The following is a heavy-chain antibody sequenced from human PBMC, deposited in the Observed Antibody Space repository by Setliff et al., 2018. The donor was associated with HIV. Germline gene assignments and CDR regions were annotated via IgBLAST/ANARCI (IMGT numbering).Heavy chain of an antibody. CDR3: VRNHEWALGT. D-gene: IGHD1-26*01. CDR1: GGSISGYY. CDR2: LNYVGVT. J-gene: IGHJ5*02. Sequence: SETLSLTCNVSGGSISGYYWSWIRQSPGKGLEWIGELNYVGVTNHNPSLKSRVTISVEASKRQWSLKLNSVTAADTAVYFCVRNHEWALGTWGQGLLVTVSS. V-gene: IGHV4-34*01.